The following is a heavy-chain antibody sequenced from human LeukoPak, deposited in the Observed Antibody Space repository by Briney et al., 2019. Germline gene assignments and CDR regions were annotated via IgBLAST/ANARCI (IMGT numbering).Heavy chain of an antibody. CDR2: INHSGST. V-gene: IGHV4-34*01. D-gene: IGHD3-10*01. CDR1: GGSFSGYY. J-gene: IGHJ5*02. CDR3: AGMAGWFDP. Sequence: NASETLSLTCAVYGGSFSGYYWSWIRQPPGKGLEWIGEINHSGSTNYNPSLKSRVTISVDTSKNQFSLKLSSVTAADTAVYYCAGMAGWFDPWGQGTLVTVSS.